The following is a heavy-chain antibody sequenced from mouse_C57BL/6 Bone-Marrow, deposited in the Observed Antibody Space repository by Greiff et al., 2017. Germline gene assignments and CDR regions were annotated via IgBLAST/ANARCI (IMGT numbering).Heavy chain of an antibody. V-gene: IGHV10-1*01. CDR2: IRSKSNNYAT. CDR1: GFSFNTYA. Sequence: EVKLEASGGGLVQPKGSLKLSCAASGFSFNTYAMNWVRQAPGKGLEWVARIRSKSNNYATYYADSVKDRFTIARDDSESMLYLQMNNLKTEDTAMYYCVRHGVYYPYFDVWGTGTTVTVSS. J-gene: IGHJ1*03. D-gene: IGHD2-1*01. CDR3: VRHGVYYPYFDV.